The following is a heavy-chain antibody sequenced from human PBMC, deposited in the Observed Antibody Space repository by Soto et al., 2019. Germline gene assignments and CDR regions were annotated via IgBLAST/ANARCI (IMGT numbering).Heavy chain of an antibody. J-gene: IGHJ5*02. CDR1: GYTFTSYG. Sequence: ASVKVSCKASGYTFTSYGISWVRQAPGQGLEWMGWISAYNGNTNYAQKLQGRVTMTTDTSTSTAYMELRSLRSDDTAVYYCARDGKPAAITPFCFDPWGRGTLFTVPS. CDR2: ISAYNGNT. V-gene: IGHV1-18*01. D-gene: IGHD2-2*02. CDR3: ARDGKPAAITPFCFDP.